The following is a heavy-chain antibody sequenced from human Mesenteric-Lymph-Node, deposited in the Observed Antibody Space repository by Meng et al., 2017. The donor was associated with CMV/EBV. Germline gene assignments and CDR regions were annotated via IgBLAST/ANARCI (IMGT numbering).Heavy chain of an antibody. CDR2: ISSSSSYI. V-gene: IGHV3-21*01. CDR1: GFTFSSYS. J-gene: IGHJ6*02. D-gene: IGHD3-3*01. CDR3: ARGTIFGVVIPYYYYGMDV. Sequence: GESLKISCAASGFTFSSYSMNWVRQAPGKGLEWVSSISSSSSYIYYADSVKGRFTISRDNAKNSLYLQMNSLRAEDKAVYYCARGTIFGVVIPYYYYGMDVWGQGTTVTVSS.